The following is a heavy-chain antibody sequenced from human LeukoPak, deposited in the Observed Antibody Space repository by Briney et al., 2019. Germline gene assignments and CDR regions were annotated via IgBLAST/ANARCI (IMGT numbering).Heavy chain of an antibody. CDR3: ARGYCSGGSCYSFDP. J-gene: IGHJ5*02. D-gene: IGHD2-15*01. CDR1: GGTFSSYT. Sequence: GASVKVSCKASGGTFSSYTISWVRQAPGQGLEWMGRIIPILGIANYAQKFKGRVTITADKSTSTAYMELSSLRSEDTAVYYCARGYCSGGSCYSFDPWGQGTLVTVSS. V-gene: IGHV1-69*02. CDR2: IIPILGIA.